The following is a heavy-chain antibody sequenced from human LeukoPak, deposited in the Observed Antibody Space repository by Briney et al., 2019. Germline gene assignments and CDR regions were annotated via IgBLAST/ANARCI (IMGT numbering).Heavy chain of an antibody. CDR2: IRCDGSNK. CDR1: GFTFSSYG. V-gene: IGHV3-30*02. J-gene: IGHJ5*02. Sequence: GGSLRLSCAASGFTFSSYGMHWVRQAPGKGLEWVAFIRCDGSNKDYADSVKGRFTISRDNSKNTLYLQMNSLRADDTAVYYCTRELIGCSETVCSGAWGQGTLVIVSS. CDR3: TRELIGCSETVCSGA. D-gene: IGHD3-10*02.